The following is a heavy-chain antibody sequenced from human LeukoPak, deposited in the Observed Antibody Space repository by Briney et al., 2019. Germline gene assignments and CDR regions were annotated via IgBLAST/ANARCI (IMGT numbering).Heavy chain of an antibody. CDR2: IYYSGST. J-gene: IGHJ4*02. CDR3: ARHAGRSGSYLGY. D-gene: IGHD1-26*01. CDR1: GGSISSYY. Sequence: PSETLSLTCTVSGGSISSYYWSWIRQPPGKGLEWIGYIYYSGSTNCNPSLKSRVTISVDTSKNQFSLKLSSVTAADTAVYYCARHAGRSGSYLGYWGQGTLVTVSS. V-gene: IGHV4-59*08.